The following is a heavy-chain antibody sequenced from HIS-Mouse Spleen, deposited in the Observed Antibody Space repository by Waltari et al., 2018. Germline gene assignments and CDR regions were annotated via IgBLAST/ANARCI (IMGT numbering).Heavy chain of an antibody. J-gene: IGHJ4*02. CDR3: ARADDFWSGSFDY. CDR1: GYSISSGYY. D-gene: IGHD3-3*01. Sequence: QVQLQESGPGLVKPSETLSLTCTVSGYSISSGYYWGWIRQPPGKGLEWIGSIYHSGSTYYNPSLNSRVTISVDTSKNQFSLKLSSVTAADTAVYYCARADDFWSGSFDYWGQGTLVTVSS. CDR2: IYHSGST. V-gene: IGHV4-38-2*02.